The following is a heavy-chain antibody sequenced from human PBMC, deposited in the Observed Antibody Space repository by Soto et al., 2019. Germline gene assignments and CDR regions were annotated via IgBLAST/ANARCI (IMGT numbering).Heavy chain of an antibody. J-gene: IGHJ4*02. V-gene: IGHV4-59*08. Sequence: SETLSLTCTVSGGSISSYYWRWIRQPPGKGLEWIGYIYYSGSTNYNPSLKSRVTISVDTSKNQFSLKLSSVTAADTAVYYCARHGSYSYGYFDYWGQGTLVTVSS. CDR2: IYYSGST. D-gene: IGHD5-18*01. CDR3: ARHGSYSYGYFDY. CDR1: GGSISSYY.